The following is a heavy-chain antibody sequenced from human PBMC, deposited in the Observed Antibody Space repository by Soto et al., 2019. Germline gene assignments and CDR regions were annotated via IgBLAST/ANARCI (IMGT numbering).Heavy chain of an antibody. CDR3: ARYIPGVRYYGMDV. CDR2: IGESGTPT. V-gene: IGHV3-23*01. D-gene: IGHD2-2*01. CDR1: GFTFSSYA. Sequence: GGSLRLSCAASGFTFSSYAMKWVRQAPGKGLEWVSLIGESGTPTYYADSVKGRFTISRDNSENTLFLEMYSVRAEYTAVYYCARYIPGVRYYGMDVWGQGTTVTVSS. J-gene: IGHJ6*02.